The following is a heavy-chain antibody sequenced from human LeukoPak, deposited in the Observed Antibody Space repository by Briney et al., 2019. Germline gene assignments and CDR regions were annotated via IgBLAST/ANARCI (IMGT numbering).Heavy chain of an antibody. V-gene: IGHV4-31*03. J-gene: IGHJ4*02. CDR2: IYYSGNT. CDR1: NGSISSGGYY. CDR3: ARVYYGDYRYFDY. Sequence: SEALSLTCTVSNGSISSGGYYWSWIRQHPGKGLEWIAYIYYSGNTYYNPSLKSRITISVDTFKNQFSLELSSVTAADTAVYYCARVYYGDYRYFDYWGQGTLVTVSS. D-gene: IGHD4-17*01.